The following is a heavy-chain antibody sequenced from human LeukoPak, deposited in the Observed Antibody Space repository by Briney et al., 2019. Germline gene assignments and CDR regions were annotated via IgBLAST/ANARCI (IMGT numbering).Heavy chain of an antibody. CDR2: FDSEDGET. V-gene: IGHV1-24*01. D-gene: IGHD6-19*01. CDR3: VTTFPVPSTFCYYYGIDV. CDR1: GYTLTELS. Sequence: ASVKVSCKFSGYTLTELSMHWVRQAPGKGLEWMGRFDSEDGETIYAQKFQGGDSMSQETTTDTAYIDLSRLRSEDTAVYYCVTTFPVPSTFCYYYGIDVRGQEATVTVSS. J-gene: IGHJ6*01.